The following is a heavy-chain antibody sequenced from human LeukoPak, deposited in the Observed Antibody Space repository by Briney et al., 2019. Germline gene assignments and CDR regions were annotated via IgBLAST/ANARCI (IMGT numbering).Heavy chain of an antibody. D-gene: IGHD3-10*01. J-gene: IGHJ6*03. CDR1: GYSITTSYY. CDR3: ARGTVVRGVIMNYYYYMDV. CDR2: IYYSGST. Sequence: SETLSLTCTVSGYSITTSYYWSWIRQPPGKGLEWIGYIYYSGSTNYNPSLKSRVTISVDTSKNQFSLKLSSVTAADTAVYYCARGTVVRGVIMNYYYYMDVWGKGTTVTISS. V-gene: IGHV4-59*01.